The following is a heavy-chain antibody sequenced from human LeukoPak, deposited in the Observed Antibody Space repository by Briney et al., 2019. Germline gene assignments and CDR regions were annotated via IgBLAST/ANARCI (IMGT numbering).Heavy chain of an antibody. CDR2: IYHSGSP. J-gene: IGHJ5*02. CDR1: GGSISSGAYY. Sequence: SQTLSLTCTVSGGSISSGAYYWGWIRQPPGKGLEWIGVIYHSGSPNYNPSLKSRVTISVDKSRNHFSLNLSSVTAADTAVYYCATAAAGTSLRDNWFDPWGQGTLVTVSS. CDR3: ATAAAGTSLRDNWFDP. D-gene: IGHD6-13*01. V-gene: IGHV4-30-2*01.